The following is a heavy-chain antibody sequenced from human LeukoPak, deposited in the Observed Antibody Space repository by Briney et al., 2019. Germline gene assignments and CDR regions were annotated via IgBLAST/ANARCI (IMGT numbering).Heavy chain of an antibody. V-gene: IGHV3-11*01. J-gene: IGHJ6*03. D-gene: IGHD1-7*01. Sequence: GGSLRLSCAASVFTLSDYNMRWVRQAPGQGLEWVSSISRSGSTKYYADSVKGRFTISRDNAKNSLFLQMNSLRAEDTAVYYCTSSWVPYDELELRVDYYYYMDVWGKGTTVTVSS. CDR2: ISRSGSTK. CDR3: TSSWVPYDELELRVDYYYYMDV. CDR1: VFTLSDYN.